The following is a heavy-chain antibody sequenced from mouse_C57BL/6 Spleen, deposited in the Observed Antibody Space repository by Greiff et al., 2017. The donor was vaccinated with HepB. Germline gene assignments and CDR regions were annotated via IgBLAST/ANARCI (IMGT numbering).Heavy chain of an antibody. J-gene: IGHJ4*01. Sequence: EVQLQQSGPELVKPGASVKISCKASGYTFTDYYMNWVKQSHGKSLEWIGDINPNNGGTSYNQKFKGKATLTVDKSSSTAYMELRSLTSEDSAVYYCAREGGLGMDYWGQGTSVTVSS. CDR1: GYTFTDYY. V-gene: IGHV1-26*01. CDR3: AREGGLGMDY. CDR2: INPNNGGT. D-gene: IGHD1-1*02.